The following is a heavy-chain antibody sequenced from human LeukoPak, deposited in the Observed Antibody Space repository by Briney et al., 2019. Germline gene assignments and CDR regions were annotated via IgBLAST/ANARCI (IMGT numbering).Heavy chain of an antibody. CDR2: ISFDGKNK. CDR1: GFTFSRQP. J-gene: IGHJ4*02. D-gene: IGHD1-1*01. Sequence: GSLRLSCAASGFTFSRQPMHWVRQTPGKGLEWVALISFDGKNKFYGDSVIGRFTISRDNTKNTLFLQMNRLRAEDMGVYYCVRPMTTTRNFEHWGQGTLVTVSS. V-gene: IGHV3-30*03. CDR3: VRPMTTTRNFEH.